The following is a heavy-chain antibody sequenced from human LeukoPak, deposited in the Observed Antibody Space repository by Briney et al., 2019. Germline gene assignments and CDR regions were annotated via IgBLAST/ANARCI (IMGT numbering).Heavy chain of an antibody. Sequence: GRSLRLSCAASGFTFSNYAMSWVRQAPGKGLEWVSAISGSGGSTCYADSVKGRFTISRDNSKNSQYLQMNSLRAEDTAVYYCARGDSSGYYLNYWGQGTLVTVSS. D-gene: IGHD3-22*01. CDR2: ISGSGGST. J-gene: IGHJ4*02. CDR1: GFTFSNYA. V-gene: IGHV3-23*01. CDR3: ARGDSSGYYLNY.